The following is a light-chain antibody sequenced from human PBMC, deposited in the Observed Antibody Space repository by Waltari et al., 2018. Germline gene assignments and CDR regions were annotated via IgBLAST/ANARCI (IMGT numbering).Light chain of an antibody. Sequence: SYELVQAPSVSVSPGQPASISCSGDKLGEKSVCWYQQKPGQSPVLVIFQDDKRPSGIPVRFSGSNSGNTATLTISGTQPLDEADYYCQAWDSRTVVFGGGTKLTVL. CDR3: QAWDSRTVV. CDR2: QDD. J-gene: IGLJ2*01. CDR1: KLGEKS. V-gene: IGLV3-1*01.